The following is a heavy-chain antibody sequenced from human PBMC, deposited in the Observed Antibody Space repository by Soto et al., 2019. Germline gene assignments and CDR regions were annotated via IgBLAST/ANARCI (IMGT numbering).Heavy chain of an antibody. D-gene: IGHD3-3*01. V-gene: IGHV3-23*01. CDR3: AKDDDFWSGYSDY. Sequence: SLRLSCAASGFTFSSYAMSWVRQAPGKGLEWVSAISGSGGSTYYADSVKGRFTISRDNSKNTLYLQMNSLRAEDTAVYYCAKDDDFWSGYSDYWGQGTLVTVSS. CDR1: GFTFSSYA. CDR2: ISGSGGST. J-gene: IGHJ4*02.